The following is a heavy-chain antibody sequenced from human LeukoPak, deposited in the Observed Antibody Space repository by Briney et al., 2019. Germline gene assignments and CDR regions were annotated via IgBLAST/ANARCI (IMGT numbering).Heavy chain of an antibody. Sequence: PGGSLRHSCVASGFTFSHYWMSWVRQAPGKGLEWVANIKEDGSDKYYVGSVKGRFTISRDNAKNSLFLQMNSLRAEDTAVYYCARAHGAFVIWCQGTMVTVSS. J-gene: IGHJ3*02. V-gene: IGHV3-7*01. CDR2: IKEDGSDK. CDR3: ARAHGAFVI. CDR1: GFTFSHYW.